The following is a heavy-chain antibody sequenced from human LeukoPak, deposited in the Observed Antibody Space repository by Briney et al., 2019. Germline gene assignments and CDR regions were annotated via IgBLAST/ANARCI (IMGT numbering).Heavy chain of an antibody. J-gene: IGHJ4*02. CDR2: ISAYNGNT. CDR3: ARIYSGYDSYYFDY. CDR1: GYTFTSYG. V-gene: IGHV1-18*01. D-gene: IGHD5-12*01. Sequence: ASVKVSCKASGYTFTSYGISWVRQAPGQGLEWMGWISAYNGNTNYAQKLQGRVTMTTDTSTSTAYMELRSLRSDDTAVYYCARIYSGYDSYYFDYWGQGTLVTVSS.